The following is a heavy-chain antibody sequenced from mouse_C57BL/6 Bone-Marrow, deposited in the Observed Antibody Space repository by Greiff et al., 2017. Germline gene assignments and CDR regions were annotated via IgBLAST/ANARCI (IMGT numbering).Heavy chain of an antibody. V-gene: IGHV1-7*01. J-gene: IGHJ3*01. Sequence: QVQLQQSGAELAKPWASVKLSCKASGYTFTSYWMHWVKQRPGQGLEWIGYINPSSGYTKYNQKFKDKATLTADKSSSTAYMQLSSLTYEDSAVYYCERDLYYGSTLPPLETAWFAYWGQGTLVTVSA. CDR2: INPSSGYT. CDR1: GYTFTSYW. D-gene: IGHD1-1*01. CDR3: ERDLYYGSTLPPLETAWFAY.